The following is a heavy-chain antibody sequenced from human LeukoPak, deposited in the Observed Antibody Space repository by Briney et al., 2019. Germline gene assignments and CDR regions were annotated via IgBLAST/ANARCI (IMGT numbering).Heavy chain of an antibody. CDR1: GFTFSDYS. V-gene: IGHV3-48*02. Sequence: GGALRLSCAASGFTFSDYSMDWVRQSPGKGLEWVSYISSGGSKVYYSDSVKGRFTISRDNAKNSLSLQMNSLRDEDTAVYYCARGGYSASLFDYWGQGTLVTVSS. D-gene: IGHD5-12*01. J-gene: IGHJ4*02. CDR2: ISSGGSKV. CDR3: ARGGYSASLFDY.